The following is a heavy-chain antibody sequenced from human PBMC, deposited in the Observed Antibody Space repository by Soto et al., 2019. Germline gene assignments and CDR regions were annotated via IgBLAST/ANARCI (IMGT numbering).Heavy chain of an antibody. CDR2: INHSGST. Sequence: SETLSLTCAVYGGSFSGYYWSWIRQPPGKGLEWIGEINHSGSTNYNPSLKSRVTISVDTSKNQFSLKLSSVTAADTAVYYCARGVRITIFGVPRGWFDPWGQGTLVTVPQ. V-gene: IGHV4-34*01. D-gene: IGHD3-3*01. CDR3: ARGVRITIFGVPRGWFDP. CDR1: GGSFSGYY. J-gene: IGHJ5*02.